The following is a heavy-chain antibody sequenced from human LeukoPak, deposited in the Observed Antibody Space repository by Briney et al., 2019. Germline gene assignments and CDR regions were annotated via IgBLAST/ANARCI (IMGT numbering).Heavy chain of an antibody. V-gene: IGHV4-39*01. D-gene: IGHD4-17*01. CDR2: IYYSGST. J-gene: IGHJ4*02. CDR1: GGSISSSSYY. CDR3: DRHLYGDYGVYYFDY. Sequence: SETLSLTCTVSGGSISSSSYYWGWIRQPPGKGLEWIGSIYYSGSTYYNPSLKSRVTISVDTSKNQFSLKLSSVTAADTAVYYCDRHLYGDYGVYYFDYWGQGTLVTVSS.